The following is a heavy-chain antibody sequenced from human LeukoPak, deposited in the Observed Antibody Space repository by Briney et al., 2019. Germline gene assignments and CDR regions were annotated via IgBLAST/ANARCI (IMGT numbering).Heavy chain of an antibody. J-gene: IGHJ4*02. Sequence: SETLSRTCTVSGGSISSSSYYWGWIRQPPGKGREWIGSIYYSGSTYYNPSLKSRVTISVDTSKNQFSLKLSSVTAADTAVYHCARHDRWLFHYWGQGTLVTVSS. CDR1: GGSISSSSYY. D-gene: IGHD2-21*01. CDR2: IYYSGST. CDR3: ARHDRWLFHY. V-gene: IGHV4-39*01.